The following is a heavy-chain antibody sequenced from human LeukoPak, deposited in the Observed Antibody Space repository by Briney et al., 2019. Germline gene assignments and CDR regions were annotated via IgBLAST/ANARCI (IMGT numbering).Heavy chain of an antibody. D-gene: IGHD3-3*01. V-gene: IGHV4-61*05. J-gene: IGHJ4*02. CDR3: ARAGDFWSGYKEFDY. Sequence: PSETLSLTCTVSGGSISSSSYYWGWIRQPPGKGLEWIGYIYYSGSTNYNPSLKSRVTISVDTSKNQFSLKLSSVTAADTAVYYCARAGDFWSGYKEFDYWGQGTLVTVSS. CDR1: GGSISSSSYY. CDR2: IYYSGST.